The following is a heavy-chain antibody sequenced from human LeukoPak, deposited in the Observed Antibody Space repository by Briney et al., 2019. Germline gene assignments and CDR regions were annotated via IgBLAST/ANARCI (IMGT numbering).Heavy chain of an antibody. V-gene: IGHV4-30-2*01. CDR2: IYHSGST. CDR1: GGSISSGGYS. J-gene: IGHJ4*02. Sequence: SETLSLTCAVSGGSISSGGYSWSWIRQPPGKGLEWIGYIYHSGSTYYNPSLKSRVTISVDRSKNQFSLKLSSVTAADTAVYYCARALGDDSSGYYDYWGQGTLVTVSS. CDR3: ARALGDDSSGYYDY. D-gene: IGHD3-22*01.